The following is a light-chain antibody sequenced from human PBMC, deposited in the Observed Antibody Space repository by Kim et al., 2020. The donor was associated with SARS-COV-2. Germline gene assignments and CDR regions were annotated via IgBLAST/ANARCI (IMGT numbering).Light chain of an antibody. CDR2: DAS. Sequence: DIQLTQSPSSVSASVGDSVTITCQASQDIRKFLNWYQHKPGKAPELLISDASTLRTGVPSRFSGSASGTHFTFTFSNLQPEDIATYYCQQYNNLQAITFGQGTRLEIK. CDR1: QDIRKF. CDR3: QQYNNLQAIT. V-gene: IGKV1-33*01. J-gene: IGKJ5*01.